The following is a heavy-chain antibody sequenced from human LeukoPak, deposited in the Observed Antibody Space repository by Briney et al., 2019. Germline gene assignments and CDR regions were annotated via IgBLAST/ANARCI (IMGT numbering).Heavy chain of an antibody. CDR3: ARELPPLVKYYFDY. J-gene: IGHJ4*02. CDR2: IGGSVGST. D-gene: IGHD1-26*01. CDR1: GFNFSTYA. V-gene: IGHV3-23*01. Sequence: GGSLRLSCAASGFNFSTYAMSWVRQAPGKGLEWVSGIGGSVGSTYYADSVKGRFTISRDNSKNTLYLQMNSLRAEDSAVYYCARELPPLVKYYFDYWGQGTLVTVSS.